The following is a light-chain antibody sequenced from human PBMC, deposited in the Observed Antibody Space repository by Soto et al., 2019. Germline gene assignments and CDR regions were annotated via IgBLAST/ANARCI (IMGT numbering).Light chain of an antibody. V-gene: IGKV4-1*01. CDR3: QQYYSLPLT. Sequence: DFVMTQSPDSLAVSLGERATINCKSSQSVFYSSNNKNYLAWYQQKPGQPPKLLIYWASTRESGVPDRFRGSGSGTDFTLTISSLQAEDVAVYYCQQYYSLPLTFGPGTKVEIK. CDR2: WAS. J-gene: IGKJ3*01. CDR1: QSVFYSSNNKNY.